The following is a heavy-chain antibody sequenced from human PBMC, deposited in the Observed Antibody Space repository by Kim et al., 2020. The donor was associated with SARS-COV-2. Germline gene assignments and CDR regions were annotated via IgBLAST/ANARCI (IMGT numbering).Heavy chain of an antibody. Sequence: KVQGRVTITGDKATSTAYMELSSLRSEDTAVYYCASATVRGVPPYDAFDIWGQGTMVTVSS. V-gene: IGHV1-69*02. CDR3: ASATVRGVPPYDAFDI. D-gene: IGHD3-10*01. J-gene: IGHJ3*02.